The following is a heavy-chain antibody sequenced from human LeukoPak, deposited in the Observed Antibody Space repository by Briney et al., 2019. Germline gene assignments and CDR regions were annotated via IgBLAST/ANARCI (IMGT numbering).Heavy chain of an antibody. D-gene: IGHD4-17*01. CDR2: TPYHGVSR. CDR1: GFIFCSYG. V-gene: IGHV3-30*02. Sequence: TGGSLRLSCAASGFIFCSYGMHWVRQAPGKGLEWVAFTPYHGVSRYYTESVKGRFTISRDNSKSTLYLQMNSLRIEDTAVYYCAKDRHGDYTSDYWGQGTLVIVSS. CDR3: AKDRHGDYTSDY. J-gene: IGHJ4*02.